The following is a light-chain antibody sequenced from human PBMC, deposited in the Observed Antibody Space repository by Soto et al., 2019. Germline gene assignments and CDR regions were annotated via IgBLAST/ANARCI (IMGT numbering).Light chain of an antibody. CDR2: EVS. J-gene: IGLJ3*02. V-gene: IGLV2-8*01. CDR3: NSYAGSNNWV. Sequence: QSALTQPPSASGSPGQSVTISCPGTSSDVGGYNYVSCYQQHPGKAPKLMIYEVSKRPSGVPDRFSGSKSGNTASLTVSGLQAEDEADYYCNSYAGSNNWVFGGGTKLTVL. CDR1: SSDVGGYNY.